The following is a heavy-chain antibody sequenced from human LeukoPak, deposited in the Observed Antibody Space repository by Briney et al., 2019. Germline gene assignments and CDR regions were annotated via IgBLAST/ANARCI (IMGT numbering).Heavy chain of an antibody. J-gene: IGHJ4*02. D-gene: IGHD4-17*01. CDR2: IKQDGSEK. V-gene: IGHV3-7*01. CDR3: ARDDTVTTRVGFID. CDR1: GFTFSSYW. Sequence: GGSLRLSCAASGFTFSSYWMSWVRQAPGKGLEWVANIKQDGSEKYYVDSVKGRFAISRDNAKKSLYLLMNSLRAEDTAVYYCARDDTVTTRVGFIDWGQGTLVTVSS.